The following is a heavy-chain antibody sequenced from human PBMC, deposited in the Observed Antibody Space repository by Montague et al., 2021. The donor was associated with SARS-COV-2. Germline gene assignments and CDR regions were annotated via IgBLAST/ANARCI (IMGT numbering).Heavy chain of an antibody. Sequence: SETLSLTSTVSGASMSGYHWSWIRQPAGKALEWIGRIYSNGDTTYNPSPKSRLTMSVDTSERQFSLKMTSVSAADTTIYYCARGSEYYYHPFDYWGHGNLVTVSS. D-gene: IGHD2/OR15-2a*01. CDR3: ARGSEYYYHPFDY. V-gene: IGHV4-4*07. J-gene: IGHJ4*01. CDR2: IYSNGDT. CDR1: GASMSGYH.